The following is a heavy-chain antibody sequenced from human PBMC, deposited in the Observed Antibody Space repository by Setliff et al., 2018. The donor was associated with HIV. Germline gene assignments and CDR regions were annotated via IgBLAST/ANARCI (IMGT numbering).Heavy chain of an antibody. CDR1: GFTFSSYA. Sequence: GSLRLSCAASGFTFSSYAMHWVRQAPGKGLEWVAVISYDGSNKYYADSVKGRFTISRDNSKNTLYLQMNSLRAEDTAVYYCARTLRKDKMIVVVHDAFDIWGQGTMVTVSS. V-gene: IGHV3-30-3*01. D-gene: IGHD3-22*01. CDR2: ISYDGSNK. CDR3: ARTLRKDKMIVVVHDAFDI. J-gene: IGHJ3*02.